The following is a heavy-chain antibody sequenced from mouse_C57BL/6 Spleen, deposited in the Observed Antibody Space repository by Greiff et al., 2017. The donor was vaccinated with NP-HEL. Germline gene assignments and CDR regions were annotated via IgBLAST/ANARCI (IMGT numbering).Heavy chain of an antibody. V-gene: IGHV5-16*01. CDR3: ARDRYYGSSYWYFDV. D-gene: IGHD1-1*01. J-gene: IGHJ1*03. CDR2: INYDGSST. Sequence: DVMLVESEGGLVQPGSSIKLSCTASGFTFSDYYMAWVRQVPEKGLEWVANINYDGSSTYYLDSLKSRFIISRDNAKNILYLQMSSLKSEDTATYYCARDRYYGSSYWYFDVWGTGTTVTVSS. CDR1: GFTFSDYY.